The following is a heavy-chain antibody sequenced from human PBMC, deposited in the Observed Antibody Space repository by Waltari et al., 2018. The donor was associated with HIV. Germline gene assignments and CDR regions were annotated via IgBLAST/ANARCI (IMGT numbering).Heavy chain of an antibody. Sequence: QVQLQESGPGLVKPSQTLFLTCTVSGGSISSGGYYWGWIRQHPGKGLEWIGYIYYRGGTDYNPSLKSRVTISVDTSKNQFSVKLSSVTAADTAVYYCARGGYDYYYYYGMDVWGQGTTVTVSS. CDR3: ARGGYDYYYYYGMDV. CDR2: IYYRGGT. CDR1: GGSISSGGYY. J-gene: IGHJ6*02. D-gene: IGHD5-12*01. V-gene: IGHV4-31*03.